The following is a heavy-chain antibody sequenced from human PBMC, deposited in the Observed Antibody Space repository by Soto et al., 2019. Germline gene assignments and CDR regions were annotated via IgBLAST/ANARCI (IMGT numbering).Heavy chain of an antibody. CDR1: GGTFSSYA. CDR2: IIPIFGTA. CDR3: ARDSSGCISTSCWFDP. D-gene: IGHD2-2*01. V-gene: IGHV1-69*13. Sequence: GASVKVSCKASGGTFSSYAISWVRQAPGQGLEWMGGIIPIFGTANYAQKFQGRVTITADESTSTAYMELSSLRSEDTAVYYCARDSSGCISTSCWFDPWGQGTLVTVSS. J-gene: IGHJ5*02.